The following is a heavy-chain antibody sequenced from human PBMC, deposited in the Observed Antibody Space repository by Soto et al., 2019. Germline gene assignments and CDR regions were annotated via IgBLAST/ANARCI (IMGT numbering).Heavy chain of an antibody. V-gene: IGHV4-30-4*01. CDR3: ARERPDGARLDP. CDR1: GGSISSGDYY. Sequence: QVQLQESGPGLVKPSQTLSLTCTVSGGSISSGDYYWSWIRQPPGKGLEWIGYIYHSGSTYYNPSLKGRVTISVDTSTNQFSRRLSSVTAADTAVYYCARERPDGARLDPWGQGTLVTVSS. D-gene: IGHD6-6*01. J-gene: IGHJ5*02. CDR2: IYHSGST.